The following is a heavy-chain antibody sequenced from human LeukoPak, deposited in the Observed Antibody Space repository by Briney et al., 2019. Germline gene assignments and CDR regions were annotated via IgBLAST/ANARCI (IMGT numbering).Heavy chain of an antibody. CDR3: AKSSLKYCSSTSCHHYYFDY. J-gene: IGHJ4*02. CDR1: GFTFSSYG. CDR2: IRYDGSNK. Sequence: GGSLRLSCAASGFTFSSYGMHWVRQAPGKGLEWVAFIRYDGSNKYYADSVKGRFTISRDNSKNTLYLQMNSLRGEDTAVYYCAKSSLKYCSSTSCHHYYFDYWGQGTLVTVSS. D-gene: IGHD2-2*01. V-gene: IGHV3-30*02.